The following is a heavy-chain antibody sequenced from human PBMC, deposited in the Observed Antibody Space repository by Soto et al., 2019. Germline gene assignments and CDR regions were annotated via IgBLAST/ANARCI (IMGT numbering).Heavy chain of an antibody. CDR3: ARGGISHWAYFYYMDV. J-gene: IGHJ6*03. CDR2: INHLGSI. V-gene: IGHV4-34*01. CDR1: GGYLSDYF. D-gene: IGHD2-21*01. Sequence: SVTLSLTCVVSGGYLSDYFWSWIRQPPGMALEWIGEINHLGSINYNPSLKSRVTMSVDTSKNQFSLTLNSVTAADTATYYCARGGISHWAYFYYMDVWDRGTTVTVSS.